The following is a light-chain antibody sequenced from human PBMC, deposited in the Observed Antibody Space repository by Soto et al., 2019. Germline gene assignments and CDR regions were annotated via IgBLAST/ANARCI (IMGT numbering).Light chain of an antibody. V-gene: IGKV3-20*01. CDR1: QSVASSS. CDR2: GAS. CDR3: QHYGSSSGWT. Sequence: EIVLTQSPGTLSLSPGKRATLSCRASQSVASSSLAWYQQRPGQAPGLLIYGASSRATGIPDRFSGSGSGTDFALTISRLEPEDFAVYYCQHYGSSSGWTFGQGTKVDIK. J-gene: IGKJ1*01.